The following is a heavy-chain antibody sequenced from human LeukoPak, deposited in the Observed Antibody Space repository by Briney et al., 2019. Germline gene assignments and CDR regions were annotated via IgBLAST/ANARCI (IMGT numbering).Heavy chain of an antibody. V-gene: IGHV3-30*18. Sequence: GGSLRLSCAASGFTFSSYGMHWVRQAPGKGLEWVAVISYDGSNKYYADSVKGRFTISRDNSKNTLYLQMNSLRAEDTAVYYCAKGNPSYYWGQGTLVTVSS. CDR3: AKGNPSYY. J-gene: IGHJ4*02. CDR2: ISYDGSNK. D-gene: IGHD1-14*01. CDR1: GFTFSSYG.